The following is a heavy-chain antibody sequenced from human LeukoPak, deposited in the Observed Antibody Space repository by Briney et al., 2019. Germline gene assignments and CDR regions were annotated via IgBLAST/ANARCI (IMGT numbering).Heavy chain of an antibody. CDR3: ARRDVSSSSLDY. D-gene: IGHD6-6*01. Sequence: SETLSLTCTVSGGSISSSNYFWGWIRQPPGKGLEWIGSFYYRGSTYYNPSLKSRVTISVDTSKNQFSLRLSSVTAADTAVYYCARRDVSSSSLDYWGQGTLVTVSS. CDR2: FYYRGST. J-gene: IGHJ4*02. V-gene: IGHV4-39*01. CDR1: GGSISSSNYF.